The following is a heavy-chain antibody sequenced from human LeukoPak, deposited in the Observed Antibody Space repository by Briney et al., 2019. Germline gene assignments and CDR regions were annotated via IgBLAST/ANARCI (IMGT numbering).Heavy chain of an antibody. CDR1: GFTFDDYA. Sequence: GGSLRLSCEASGFTFDDYAIHWVRQAPGKGLEWVSGISWNSANIAYGDSVKGRFTISRDNARNSLYLQMNSLRADDTALYYCARGSGYSPLFDCWGQGTLDTVSS. CDR3: ARGSGYSPLFDC. D-gene: IGHD3-22*01. CDR2: ISWNSANI. V-gene: IGHV3-9*01. J-gene: IGHJ4*02.